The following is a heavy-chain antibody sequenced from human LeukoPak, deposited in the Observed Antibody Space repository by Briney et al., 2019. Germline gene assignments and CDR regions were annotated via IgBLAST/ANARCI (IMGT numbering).Heavy chain of an antibody. D-gene: IGHD1-1*01. CDR3: ARQAPLDVDNPFDY. Sequence: ASVKVSCKASGYTFTSYGISWVRQAPGQGLEWMGWISAYNGNTNYAQKLQGRVTMTTDTSTSTAYMELRSLRSDDTAVYYCARQAPLDVDNPFDYWGQGTLVTVSS. V-gene: IGHV1-18*01. CDR1: GYTFTSYG. CDR2: ISAYNGNT. J-gene: IGHJ4*02.